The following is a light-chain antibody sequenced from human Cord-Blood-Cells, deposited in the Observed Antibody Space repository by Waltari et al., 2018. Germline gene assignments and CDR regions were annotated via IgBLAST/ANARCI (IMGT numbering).Light chain of an antibody. Sequence: AIRMTQSPSSLSASTGDRVTITCRASQGISSYVAGYQQKPGKAPKLLIYAASTLQSGVPSRFSGSGSGTDCALTISCLQSEDFATYYCQQYYSYPHTFGQGTKLEIK. CDR1: QGISSY. V-gene: IGKV1-8*01. CDR3: QQYYSYPHT. CDR2: AAS. J-gene: IGKJ2*01.